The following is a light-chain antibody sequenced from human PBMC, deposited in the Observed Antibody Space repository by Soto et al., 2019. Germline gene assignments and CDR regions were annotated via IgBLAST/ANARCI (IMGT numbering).Light chain of an antibody. V-gene: IGLV2-14*01. Sequence: QSAMTQPASVSGSPGQSITISCTGTSSDVCGFNYVSWYQHHPGKAPKLMIYEVSNRPSGVSNRVSGSKSGNTASLTISGLKAEDEADYYCSSYTSSSTYVFGTGTKVTVL. CDR2: EVS. CDR1: SSDVCGFNY. J-gene: IGLJ1*01. CDR3: SSYTSSSTYV.